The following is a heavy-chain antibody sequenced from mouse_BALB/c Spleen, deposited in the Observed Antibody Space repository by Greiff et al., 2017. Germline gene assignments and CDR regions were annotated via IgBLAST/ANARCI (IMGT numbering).Heavy chain of an antibody. J-gene: IGHJ2*01. D-gene: IGHD1-1*01. Sequence: EVMLVESGGGLVKPGGSLKLSCAASGFTFSDYYMYWVRQTPEKRLEWVATISDGGSYTYYPDSVKGRFTISRDNAKNNLYLQMSSLKSEDTAMYYCARDYYGSSSFDYWGQGTTLTVSS. CDR2: ISDGGSYT. CDR1: GFTFSDYY. V-gene: IGHV5-4*02. CDR3: ARDYYGSSSFDY.